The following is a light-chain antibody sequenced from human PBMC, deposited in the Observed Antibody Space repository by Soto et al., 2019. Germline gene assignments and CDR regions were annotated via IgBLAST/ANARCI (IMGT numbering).Light chain of an antibody. CDR3: SSYAGSLYV. V-gene: IGLV2-8*01. Sequence: QSVLTQPPSASGSPGQSVTISCTGTSSDVGGYNYVSWYQQHPGKAPKLMIYKVSKRPSGVPDRFSGSKSGNTASLTVSGLQAEDEADYYCSSYAGSLYVFGTGTKVTVL. CDR2: KVS. J-gene: IGLJ1*01. CDR1: SSDVGGYNY.